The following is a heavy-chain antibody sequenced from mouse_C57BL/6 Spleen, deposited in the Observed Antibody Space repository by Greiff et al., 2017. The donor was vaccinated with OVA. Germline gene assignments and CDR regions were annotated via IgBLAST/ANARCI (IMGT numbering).Heavy chain of an antibody. D-gene: IGHD2-2*01. CDR2: IHPNSGST. V-gene: IGHV1-64*01. Sequence: QVHVKQPGAELVKPGASVKLSCKASGYTFTSYWMHWVKQRPGQGLEWIGMIHPNSGSTNYNEKFKSKATLTVDKSSSTAYMQLSSLTSEDSAVYYCARHYGYALDYWGQGTTLTVSS. CDR3: ARHYGYALDY. J-gene: IGHJ2*01. CDR1: GYTFTSYW.